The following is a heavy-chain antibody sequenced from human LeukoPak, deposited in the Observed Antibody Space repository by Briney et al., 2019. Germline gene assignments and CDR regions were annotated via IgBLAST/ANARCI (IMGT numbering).Heavy chain of an antibody. V-gene: IGHV1-2*06. CDR1: GYSFTGYY. Sequence: VASVKVSCKAPGYSFTGYYLHWVRQAPGQGLEWMGRINPNNGVTTYAQKFQDRVTMTRDTSISIAYMELSRLTSDDSAVYCCARGHDNWFDPWGQGTLVIVSS. CDR3: ARGHDNWFDP. CDR2: INPNNGVT. J-gene: IGHJ5*02.